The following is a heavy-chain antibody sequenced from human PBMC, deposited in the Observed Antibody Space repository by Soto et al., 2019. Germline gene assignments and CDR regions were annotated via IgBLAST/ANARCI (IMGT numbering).Heavy chain of an antibody. J-gene: IGHJ5*02. CDR1: GGSISSSGFY. CDR2: IYYSGST. CDR3: GRQKGLYTGFDP. Sequence: PSETLSLTCTVSGGSISSSGFYWGWIRQPPGKGLEWIGSIYYSGSTYYNPSLKSRVTISVDTSKNQFSLKLSSVTAADTAVYYCGRQKGLYTGFDPGGRETLVPVPS. V-gene: IGHV4-39*01.